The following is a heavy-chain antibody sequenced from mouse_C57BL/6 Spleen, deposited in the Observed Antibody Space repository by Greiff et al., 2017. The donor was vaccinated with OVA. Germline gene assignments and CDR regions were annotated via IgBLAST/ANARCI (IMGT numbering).Heavy chain of an antibody. CDR2: INPGSGGT. D-gene: IGHD2-3*01. CDR1: GYAFTNYL. CDR3: ARDPIYDGYHGAMDY. Sequence: VQLVESGAELVRPGTSVKVSCKASGYAFTNYLIEWVKQRPGQGLEWIGVINPGSGGTNYNEKFKGKATLTADKSSSTAYMQLSSLTSEDSAVYFCARDPIYDGYHGAMDYWGQGTSVTVSS. V-gene: IGHV1-54*01. J-gene: IGHJ4*01.